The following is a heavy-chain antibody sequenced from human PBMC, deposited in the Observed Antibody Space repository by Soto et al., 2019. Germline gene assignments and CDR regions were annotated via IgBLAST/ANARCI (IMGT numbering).Heavy chain of an antibody. J-gene: IGHJ6*03. CDR3: AREYYTTSYYYYYYMDV. CDR1: GGSISSYY. CDR2: IYYSGST. D-gene: IGHD1-26*01. Sequence: SETLSLTCTVSGGSISSYYWSWIRQPPGKGLEWIGYIYYSGSTNYNPSLKSRVTISVDTSKNQFSLKLSSVTAADTAVYYCAREYYTTSYYYYYYMDVWGKGTTVTVSS. V-gene: IGHV4-59*01.